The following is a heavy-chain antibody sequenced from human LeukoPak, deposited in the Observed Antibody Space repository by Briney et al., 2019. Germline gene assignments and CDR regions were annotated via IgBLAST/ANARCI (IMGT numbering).Heavy chain of an antibody. V-gene: IGHV4-39*07. J-gene: IGHJ4*02. CDR2: IYYSGST. CDR3: ARGRRDGYMLLWEDY. CDR1: GDSIGITIYY. D-gene: IGHD5-24*01. Sequence: PSETLSLTCTVSGDSIGITIYYCGWIRQPPGNGLEWNGCIYYSGSTYYNPSLRSRVTISVDTSKNQFSLKLSSMTAADTALYYCARGRRDGYMLLWEDYWGQGTLVTVSS.